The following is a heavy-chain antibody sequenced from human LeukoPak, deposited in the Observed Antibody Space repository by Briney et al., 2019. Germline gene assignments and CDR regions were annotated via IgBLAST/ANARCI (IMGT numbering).Heavy chain of an antibody. J-gene: IGHJ6*02. D-gene: IGHD2-21*02. CDR3: ARLGYCGGDCYSKYYFHGMDV. V-gene: IGHV5-51*01. CDR1: GYSFTSYW. CDR2: IYPGDSET. Sequence: GESLQISLKGSGYSFTSYWIGWVREMPGKGLEWMGIIYPGDSETRYSPSFQGQVTISADKSISTAYLQWSSLKASDTAMYYCARLGYCGGDCYSKYYFHGMDVWGQRSTVTVSS.